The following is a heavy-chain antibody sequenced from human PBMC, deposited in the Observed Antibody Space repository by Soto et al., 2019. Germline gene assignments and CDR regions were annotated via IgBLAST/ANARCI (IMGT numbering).Heavy chain of an antibody. CDR3: AKDRNYPRDQFHY. V-gene: IGHV3-74*01. Sequence: PGGSLRLSCAASGFTFSSYWMHWARQAPGKGLVWVARIHSDGSITSYADSVRGRFTISSDNSKNTIFLHMDSLRAEDTAVYYCAKDRNYPRDQFHYWGQGTLVTVSS. J-gene: IGHJ4*02. CDR2: IHSDGSIT. CDR1: GFTFSSYW. D-gene: IGHD1-7*01.